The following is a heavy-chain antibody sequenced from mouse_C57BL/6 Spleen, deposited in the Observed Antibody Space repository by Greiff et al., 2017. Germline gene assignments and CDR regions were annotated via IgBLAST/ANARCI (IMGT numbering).Heavy chain of an antibody. Sequence: QVQLKQPGAELVKPGASVKLSCKASGYTFTSYWMHWVKQRPGQGLEWIGMIHPNSGSTNYNEKFKSKATLTVDKSSSTAYMQLSSLTSEDAAVYYCALYYYGPYFDYWGQGTTLTVSS. V-gene: IGHV1-64*01. CDR3: ALYYYGPYFDY. CDR2: IHPNSGST. J-gene: IGHJ2*01. CDR1: GYTFTSYW. D-gene: IGHD1-1*01.